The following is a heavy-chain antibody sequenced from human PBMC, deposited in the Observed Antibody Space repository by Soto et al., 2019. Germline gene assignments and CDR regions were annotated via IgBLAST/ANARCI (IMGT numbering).Heavy chain of an antibody. D-gene: IGHD2-2*01. CDR1: GGSISSGGYY. CDR3: ARGIVVVPAPHAVLDY. Sequence: QVQLQESGPGLVKPSQTLSLTCTVSGGSISSGGYYWSWIRQHPGKGLEWIGYIYYSGSTYYNPSLKSRVTISVDTSKNQFSLKLSSVTAADTAVYYCARGIVVVPAPHAVLDYWGQGTLVTVSS. J-gene: IGHJ4*02. V-gene: IGHV4-31*03. CDR2: IYYSGST.